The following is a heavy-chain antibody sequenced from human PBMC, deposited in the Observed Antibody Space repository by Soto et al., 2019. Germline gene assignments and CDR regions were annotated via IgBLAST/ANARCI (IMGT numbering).Heavy chain of an antibody. CDR2: LYDVDGS. V-gene: IGHV3-53*01. CDR3: ATWHEREHAFDV. D-gene: IGHD1-1*01. J-gene: IGHJ3*01. CDR1: GLTISGKNY. Sequence: VQLVESGGGLIQPGESLRLSCAAFGLTISGKNYVAWVRQAPGKWLEWVSALYDVDGSFYADSVTGRFTTSSDSSKTTVYLQMNDLRPDDTAVYYCATWHEREHAFDVWGQGTTVTISS.